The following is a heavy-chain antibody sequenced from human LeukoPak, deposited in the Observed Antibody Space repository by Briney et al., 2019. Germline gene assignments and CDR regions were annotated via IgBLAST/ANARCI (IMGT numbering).Heavy chain of an antibody. CDR1: GYTLTELS. V-gene: IGHV1-24*01. CDR3: ATGAYYGGTSYYYYYGMDV. D-gene: IGHD4-23*01. CDR2: FDPEDGET. J-gene: IGHJ6*02. Sequence: ASVKVSCKVSGYTLTELSMHWVRQAPGKGLEWVGGFDPEDGETIYAQKFQGRVTMTEDTSTDTAYMELSSLRSEDTAVYYCATGAYYGGTSYYYYYGMDVWGQGTTVTVSS.